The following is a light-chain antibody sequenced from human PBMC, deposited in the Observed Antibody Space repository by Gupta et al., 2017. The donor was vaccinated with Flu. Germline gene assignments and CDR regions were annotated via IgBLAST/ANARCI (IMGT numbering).Light chain of an antibody. J-gene: IGKJ4*01. CDR2: DAF. Sequence: GERATLSCRASQSISIYLAWYQQKPGQAPRLLIYDAFNRATGIPDRFSGSGSGTDFTLTISSLEPEDFVVYYCQQRSDWPLTFGGGTKVEIK. V-gene: IGKV3-11*01. CDR1: QSISIY. CDR3: QQRSDWPLT.